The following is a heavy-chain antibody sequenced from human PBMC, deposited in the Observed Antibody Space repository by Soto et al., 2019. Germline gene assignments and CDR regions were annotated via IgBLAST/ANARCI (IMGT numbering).Heavy chain of an antibody. D-gene: IGHD3-16*01. CDR2: ISYLGTKS. J-gene: IGHJ4*02. Sequence: QVQLVESGGDVVQPGMSLSLSCADSGFTLSEYDMHWVRQAPGKGLEWVALISYLGTKSEYADSVKGRFTISRDNFKKTVSLQMESLRVEDSAVYFCARTDTGGTYFEFWGRGTLVTVSS. CDR1: GFTLSEYD. CDR3: ARTDTGGTYFEF. V-gene: IGHV3-33*08.